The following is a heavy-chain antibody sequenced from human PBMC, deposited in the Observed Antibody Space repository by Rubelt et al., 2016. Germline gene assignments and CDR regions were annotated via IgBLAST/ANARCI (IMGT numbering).Heavy chain of an antibody. CDR1: GFTFSSYA. CDR2: ISGSGGST. CDR3: ANYFNSESRTFDY. Sequence: GGSLRLSCAASGFTFSSYAMTWVRQAPGKGLEWVSAISGSGGSTYYADSVKGRFTISRDNSKNTLYLQMNSLRAEDTAVYYCANYFNSESRTFDYWGQGTLVTVSS. J-gene: IGHJ4*02. D-gene: IGHD1-26*01. V-gene: IGHV3-23*01.